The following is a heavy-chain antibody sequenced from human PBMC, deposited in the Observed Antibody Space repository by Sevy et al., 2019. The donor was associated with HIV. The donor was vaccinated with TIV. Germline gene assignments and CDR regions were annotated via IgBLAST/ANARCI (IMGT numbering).Heavy chain of an antibody. D-gene: IGHD3-9*01. CDR3: ARAEGRRYFDPSGWFDP. CDR2: IWYDGSNK. V-gene: IGHV3-33*01. CDR1: GFNLRNYG. J-gene: IGHJ5*02. Sequence: GGSLRLSCAASGFNLRNYGMHWVRQAPGKGLEWVAVIWYDGSNKYYGDSVKGRFTISRDNSKNTVYLQMNSLRAEDTALYYCARAEGRRYFDPSGWFDPSGQGTLVTVSS.